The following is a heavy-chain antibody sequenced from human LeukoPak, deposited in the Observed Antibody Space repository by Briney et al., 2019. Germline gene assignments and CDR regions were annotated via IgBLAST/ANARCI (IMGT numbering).Heavy chain of an antibody. Sequence: PGGSLRLSCAASGFTFSSYNIHWVRQAPGKGLEWVAVMSYDGSGIYYADSVKGRFTTSRDNSKNTVYLQMSSLRPEDTALYYCAREAAASGRGWFDHWGQGTLVTVSS. V-gene: IGHV3-30-3*01. CDR2: MSYDGSGI. CDR3: AREAAASGRGWFDH. CDR1: GFTFSSYN. J-gene: IGHJ5*02. D-gene: IGHD6-13*01.